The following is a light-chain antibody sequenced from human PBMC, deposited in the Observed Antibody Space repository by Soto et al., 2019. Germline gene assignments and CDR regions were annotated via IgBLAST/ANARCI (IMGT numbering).Light chain of an antibody. CDR3: QQRSNWPPDT. V-gene: IGKV1-39*01. CDR1: QSISSY. Sequence: DIQMTQSPSSLSASVVDRVTITCRASQSISSYLNWYQQKPGKAPKLLIYVASSLQSGVPSRFSGSGSGTDFTLTISSLEPEDFAVYYCQQRSNWPPDTFGQGTRLEIK. J-gene: IGKJ5*01. CDR2: VAS.